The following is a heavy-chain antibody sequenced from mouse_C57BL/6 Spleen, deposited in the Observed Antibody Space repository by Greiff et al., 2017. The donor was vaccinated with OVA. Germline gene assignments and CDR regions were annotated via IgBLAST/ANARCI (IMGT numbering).Heavy chain of an antibody. D-gene: IGHD2-2*01. V-gene: IGHV1-59*01. CDR3: ARGGDDVDY. Sequence: VQLQQPGAELVRPGTSVKLSCKASGYTFTSYWLPWVKQRPGQGLEWIGVIDPSDSYTNYNQKFKGKATLTVDTSSSTAYMQLSSLTSEDSAVYYCARGGDDVDYWGQGTTLTVSS. CDR2: IDPSDSYT. J-gene: IGHJ2*01. CDR1: GYTFTSYW.